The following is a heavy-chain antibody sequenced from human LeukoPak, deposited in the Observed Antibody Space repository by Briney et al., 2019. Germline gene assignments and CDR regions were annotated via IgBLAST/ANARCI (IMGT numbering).Heavy chain of an antibody. V-gene: IGHV3-7*01. Sequence: GGSLRLSCAASGFALSAYGMHWVRQAPGKGLEWVANIKEDGSEKYYVDSAKGRFTISRDNAKNSLFLQMNSLRAEDTAVYYCARDPSSLRDSFDYWGQGTLVTVSS. CDR1: GFALSAYG. J-gene: IGHJ4*02. CDR3: ARDPSSLRDSFDY. CDR2: IKEDGSEK.